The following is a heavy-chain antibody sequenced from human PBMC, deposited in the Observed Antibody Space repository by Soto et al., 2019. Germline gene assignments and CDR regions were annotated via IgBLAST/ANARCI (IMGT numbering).Heavy chain of an antibody. D-gene: IGHD5-18*01. V-gene: IGHV3-30*18. Sequence: QVKLVESGGGVVQPGRSLRLSCEASGFIFNDYGMHWVRQAPGKGLDWVAVISFDGNNKYYAQSVKGRFTISRDNSTNTLFLHMDSLRREDTAVYHCVKGDLDTAVVNSPDAFDFWGQGTMVTVSS. CDR3: VKGDLDTAVVNSPDAFDF. CDR2: ISFDGNNK. J-gene: IGHJ3*01. CDR1: GFIFNDYG.